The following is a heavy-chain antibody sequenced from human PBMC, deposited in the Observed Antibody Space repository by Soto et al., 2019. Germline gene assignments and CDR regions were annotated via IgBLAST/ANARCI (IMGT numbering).Heavy chain of an antibody. CDR2: IIPIFGTA. J-gene: IGHJ6*02. Sequence: QVQLVQSGAEVKKPGSSVKVSCKASGGTFSSYAISWVRQAPGQGLEWMGGIIPIFGTANYAQKFQGRVTXTXDXXXXXAYMELSSLRSEDTAVYYCARERLELREEYGMDVWGQGTTVTVSS. D-gene: IGHD1-7*01. CDR3: ARERLELREEYGMDV. V-gene: IGHV1-69*06. CDR1: GGTFSSYA.